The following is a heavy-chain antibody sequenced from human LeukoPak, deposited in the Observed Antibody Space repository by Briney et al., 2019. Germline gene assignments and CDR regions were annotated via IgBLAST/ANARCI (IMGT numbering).Heavy chain of an antibody. J-gene: IGHJ4*02. CDR3: AREMEGGYGSGTFFDH. CDR2: ISRGGSTI. V-gene: IGHV3-11*01. CDR1: EFVLSDYY. D-gene: IGHD3-10*01. Sequence: GGSLRLSCAVSEFVLSDYYICWIRQAPGPGREWISYISRGGSTISHAASVRGRFTISRDNAKNSLYLQMNSLRAEGTAVYYCAREMEGGYGSGTFFDHWGQGNSVTVST.